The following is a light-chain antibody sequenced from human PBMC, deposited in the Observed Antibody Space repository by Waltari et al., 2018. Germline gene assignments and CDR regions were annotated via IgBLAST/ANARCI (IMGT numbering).Light chain of an antibody. J-gene: IGKJ2*04. CDR1: QSISSY. CDR3: QQSYSTLSS. CDR2: AAS. Sequence: DIQMTQSPSSLSASVGVRVTITCRASQSISSYLNWYQQKPGKAPKLLIYAASSLQSGVPSRFSGSGSGTDFTLTISSLQPEDFATYYCQQSYSTLSSFGQGTKLEIK. V-gene: IGKV1-39*01.